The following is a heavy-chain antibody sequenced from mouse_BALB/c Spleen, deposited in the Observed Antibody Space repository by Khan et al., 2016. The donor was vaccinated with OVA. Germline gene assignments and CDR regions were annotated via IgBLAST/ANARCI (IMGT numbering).Heavy chain of an antibody. CDR2: ISSGGHYT. Sequence: EVELVESGGDLVKPGGSLKLSCAASGFTFSTYGMSWVRQTPDMRLEWVATISSGGHYTYYPDSVKGRFTISRDNAQNTLYLQMSMLKTGDTAIYSCAKLAYYYNSEGFAYWGQGTLVTVSA. V-gene: IGHV5-6*01. D-gene: IGHD1-1*02. CDR3: AKLAYYYNSEGFAY. CDR1: GFTFSTYG. J-gene: IGHJ3*01.